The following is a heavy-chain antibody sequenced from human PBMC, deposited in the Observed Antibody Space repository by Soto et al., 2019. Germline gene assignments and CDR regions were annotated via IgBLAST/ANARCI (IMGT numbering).Heavy chain of an antibody. CDR3: VNSYAARGWYEGSDY. Sequence: WGSLLLSCAASGLTFRSSWMSWVRLPPGNGLELVAKIKDDGSETYYVDSVKGRFTISRDNTKNSLYLLMSGLRVDDTAVYYCVNSYAARGWYEGSDYWARGTVVTFSS. CDR2: IKDDGSET. V-gene: IGHV3-7*03. J-gene: IGHJ4*02. CDR1: GLTFRSSW. D-gene: IGHD6-19*01.